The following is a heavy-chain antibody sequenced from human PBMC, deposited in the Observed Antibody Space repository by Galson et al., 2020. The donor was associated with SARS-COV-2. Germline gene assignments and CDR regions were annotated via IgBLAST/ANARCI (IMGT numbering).Heavy chain of an antibody. V-gene: IGHV4-59*01. D-gene: IGHD1-1*01. CDR2: IYYSGST. CDR3: ARERPRVQLERRGNAFDI. J-gene: IGHJ3*02. CDR1: GGSISSYY. Sequence: ETLSLTCTVSGGSISSYYWSWIRQPPGKGLEWIGYIYYSGSTNYNPSLKSRVTISVDTSKNQFSLKLSSVTAADTAVYYCARERPRVQLERRGNAFDIWGQGTMVTVSS.